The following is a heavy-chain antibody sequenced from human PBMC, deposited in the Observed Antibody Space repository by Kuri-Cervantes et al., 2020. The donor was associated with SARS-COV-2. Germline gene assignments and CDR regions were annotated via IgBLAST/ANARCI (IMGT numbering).Heavy chain of an antibody. J-gene: IGHJ3*02. CDR2: IKQDGSEE. V-gene: IGHV3-7*01. CDR1: GFAFSSYW. D-gene: IGHD6-19*01. Sequence: GESLKISCAASGFAFSSYWMSWVRQAPGKGLEWVANIKQDGSEEYYVDSVKGRFTISRDNAKNSLYLQMNSLRAEDTAVYYCAFPISGWYGGAFDIWGQGTMVTVSS. CDR3: AFPISGWYGGAFDI.